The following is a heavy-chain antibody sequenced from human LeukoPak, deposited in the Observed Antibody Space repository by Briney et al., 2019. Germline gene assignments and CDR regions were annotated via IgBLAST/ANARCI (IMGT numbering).Heavy chain of an antibody. CDR3: VKEVRSLWFGEPGDY. V-gene: IGHV3-30*18. Sequence: PGGSLRLSCAASGFNFTSYGMHWVRQAPGKGLDWVAVISYDGTTQYYADSVKGRFTISRDNSKNTLFLQMNSLRAEDTALYYCVKEVRSLWFGEPGDYSGQGTLVTVSS. J-gene: IGHJ4*02. CDR1: GFNFTSYG. CDR2: ISYDGTTQ. D-gene: IGHD3-10*01.